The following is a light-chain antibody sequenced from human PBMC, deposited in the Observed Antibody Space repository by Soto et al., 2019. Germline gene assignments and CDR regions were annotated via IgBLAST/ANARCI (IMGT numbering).Light chain of an antibody. CDR1: QGLVYSDGNTY. CDR3: QQSYSTPQT. Sequence: MTQSPLSLPVTLGQPASIACRSSQGLVYSDGNTYLNWYQQKPGKAPKLLIYAASSLQSGVPSRFSGSGSGTDFTLTISSLQPEDFATYYCQQSYSTPQTFGQGTKVDIK. CDR2: AAS. V-gene: IGKV1-39*01. J-gene: IGKJ1*01.